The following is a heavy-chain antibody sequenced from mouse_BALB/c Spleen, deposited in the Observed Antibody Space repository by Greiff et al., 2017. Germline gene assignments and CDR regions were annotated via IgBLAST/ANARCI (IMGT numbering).Heavy chain of an antibody. CDR1: GYSITSDYA. J-gene: IGHJ4*01. V-gene: IGHV3-2*02. D-gene: IGHD2-1*01. CDR2: ISYSGST. Sequence: EVKLMESGPGLVKPSQSLSLTCTVTGYSITSDYAWNWIRQFPGNKLEWMGYISYSGSTSYNPSLKSRISITRDTSKNQFFLQLNSVTTEDTATYYCARFGGNYGDAMDYWGQGTSVTVSS. CDR3: ARFGGNYGDAMDY.